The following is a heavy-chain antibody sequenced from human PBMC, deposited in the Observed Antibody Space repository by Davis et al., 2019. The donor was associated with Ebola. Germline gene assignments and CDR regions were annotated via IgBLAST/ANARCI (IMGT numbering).Heavy chain of an antibody. CDR2: IYYSGST. CDR3: ASYGDYGDY. Sequence: MPSETLSLTCTVSGGSISSSSYYWGWIRQPPGKGLEWIGSIYYSGSTYYTPSLKSRVTISVDTSKNQFSLKLSSVTAADTAVYYCASYGDYGDYWGQGTLVTVSS. V-gene: IGHV4-39*01. D-gene: IGHD4-17*01. J-gene: IGHJ4*02. CDR1: GGSISSSSYY.